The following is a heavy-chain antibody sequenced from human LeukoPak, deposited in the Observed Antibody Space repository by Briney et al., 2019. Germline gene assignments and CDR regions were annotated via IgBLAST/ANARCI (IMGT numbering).Heavy chain of an antibody. Sequence: SETLSLTCAVYGGSFSGYYWSWIRQPAGKGLEWIGRIYTSGSTNYNPSLKSRVTMSVDTSKNQFSLKLSSVTAADTAVYYCARDLPYGSGSYYYYYYYYYMDVWGKGTTVTISS. J-gene: IGHJ6*03. CDR3: ARDLPYGSGSYYYYYYYYYMDV. D-gene: IGHD3-10*01. CDR2: IYTSGST. CDR1: GGSFSGYY. V-gene: IGHV4-4*07.